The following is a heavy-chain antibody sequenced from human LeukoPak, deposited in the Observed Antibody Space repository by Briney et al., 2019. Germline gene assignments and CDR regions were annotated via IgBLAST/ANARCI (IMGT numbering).Heavy chain of an antibody. Sequence: GGSLRLSCAASGFTVSSNYISWVRQAPGKGLEWVSVIYSGGSTYYADSVKGRFTISRDNSKNTLYLQMNSLRAEDTAVYYCARERGPEMATITVDYWGQGTLVTVSS. CDR3: ARERGPEMATITVDY. V-gene: IGHV3-53*01. J-gene: IGHJ4*02. CDR1: GFTVSSNY. D-gene: IGHD5-24*01. CDR2: IYSGGST.